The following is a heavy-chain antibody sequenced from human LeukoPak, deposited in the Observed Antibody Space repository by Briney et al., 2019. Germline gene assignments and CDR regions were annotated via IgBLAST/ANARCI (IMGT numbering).Heavy chain of an antibody. D-gene: IGHD1-26*01. CDR3: ARCPEYSVGATRGGWFDP. V-gene: IGHV1-2*02. CDR1: GYTFTGYY. J-gene: IGHJ5*02. CDR2: INPSSGGT. Sequence: ASVKVSCKASGYTFTGYYMHWVRQAPGQGLEWMGWINPSSGGTNYAQKFQGRVTMTRDTSISTAYMELSRLRSDDTAVYYCARCPEYSVGATRGGWFDPWGQGTLVTVSS.